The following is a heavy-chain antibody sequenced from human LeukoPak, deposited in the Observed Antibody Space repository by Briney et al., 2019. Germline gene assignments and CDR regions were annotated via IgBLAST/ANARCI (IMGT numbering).Heavy chain of an antibody. D-gene: IGHD3/OR15-3a*01. CDR1: GFTFSNYW. CDR2: INNDGSST. V-gene: IGHV3-74*01. J-gene: IGHJ5*01. Sequence: GGSLRHSCVASGFTFSNYWMHWVRQAPGKGLVWVSLINNDGSSTNYADSVKGRFTISRDNAKNTLYLQMNSLRAEDTAVYFCARHWRGLGFDSWGQGTLVTVSS. CDR3: ARHWRGLGFDS.